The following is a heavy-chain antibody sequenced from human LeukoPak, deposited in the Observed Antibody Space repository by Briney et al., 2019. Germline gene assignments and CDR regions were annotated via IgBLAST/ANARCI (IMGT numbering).Heavy chain of an antibody. CDR2: FYSSGNT. Sequence: PSETLSLTCTVSGASVSSSGYYWGWIRQPPGKGLEWIGSFYSSGNTYYSPSLKSRVTISVDTSKNQFSLKLTSVTAADTAVYYCALNGSGRGAGSYYNWFDPWGQGTLVTVSS. J-gene: IGHJ5*02. CDR1: GASVSSSGYY. CDR3: ALNGSGRGAGSYYNWFDP. D-gene: IGHD3-10*01. V-gene: IGHV4-39*01.